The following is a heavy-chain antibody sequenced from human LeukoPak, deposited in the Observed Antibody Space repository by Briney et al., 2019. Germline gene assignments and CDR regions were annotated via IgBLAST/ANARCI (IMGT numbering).Heavy chain of an antibody. CDR3: AKGDYGGNPDAFDI. V-gene: IGHV3-23*01. Sequence: GGSLRLSCAACGFTLSSYAVSWVRQAPGKGLEWVSAISGSGGSTYYADSVKGRFTISRDDSKNTLYLQMNSLRADDTAVYYCAKGDYGGNPDAFDIWGQGTMVTVSS. CDR2: ISGSGGST. D-gene: IGHD4-23*01. J-gene: IGHJ3*02. CDR1: GFTLSSYA.